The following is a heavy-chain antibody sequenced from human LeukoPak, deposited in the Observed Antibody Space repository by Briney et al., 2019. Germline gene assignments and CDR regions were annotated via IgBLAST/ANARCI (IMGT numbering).Heavy chain of an antibody. Sequence: GGSLRLSCAASGFTFSSYGMHWVRQAPGKGLEWVAVISYDGSNKYYADSVKGRFTISRDNSKNTLYLQMNSLRAEDTAVYYCAKAPDYHDAFDIWGQGTMVTVSS. D-gene: IGHD4-11*01. V-gene: IGHV3-30*18. J-gene: IGHJ3*02. CDR2: ISYDGSNK. CDR3: AKAPDYHDAFDI. CDR1: GFTFSSYG.